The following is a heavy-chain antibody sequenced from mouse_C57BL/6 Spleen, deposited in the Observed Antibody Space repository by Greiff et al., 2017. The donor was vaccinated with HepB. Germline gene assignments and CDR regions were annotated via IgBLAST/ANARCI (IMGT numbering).Heavy chain of an antibody. V-gene: IGHV7-3*01. Sequence: EVQVVESGGGLVQPGGSLSLSCAASGFTFTDYYMSWVRQPPGKALEWLGFIRNKANGYTTEYSASVKGRFTISRDNSQSILYLQMNALRAEDSATYYCARYGSRGGYFDVWGTGTTVTVSS. CDR2: IRNKANGYTT. D-gene: IGHD1-1*01. CDR3: ARYGSRGGYFDV. J-gene: IGHJ1*03. CDR1: GFTFTDYY.